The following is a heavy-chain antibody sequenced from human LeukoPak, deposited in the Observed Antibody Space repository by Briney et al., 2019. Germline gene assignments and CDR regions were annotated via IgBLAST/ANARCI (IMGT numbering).Heavy chain of an antibody. CDR2: IIPIFGTA. V-gene: IGHV1-69*06. CDR3: ARTGFTVTHYYYYYYMDV. CDR1: GGTFSSYA. Sequence: GSSVKVSCKASGGTFSSYAISWVRQAPGQGLEGMGGIIPIFGTANYAQKFQGRVTITADKSTSTAYMELSSLRSEDTAVYYCARTGFTVTHYYYYYYMDVWGKGTTVTVSS. D-gene: IGHD4-17*01. J-gene: IGHJ6*03.